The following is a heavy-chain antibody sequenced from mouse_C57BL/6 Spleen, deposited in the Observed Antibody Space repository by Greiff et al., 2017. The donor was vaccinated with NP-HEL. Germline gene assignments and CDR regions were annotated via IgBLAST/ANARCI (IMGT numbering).Heavy chain of an antibody. J-gene: IGHJ3*01. CDR2: IYPGSGNT. CDR3: ARPLYAQATGPWFAY. Sequence: QVHVKQSGPELVKPGASVKISCKASGYSFTSYYIHWVKQRPGQGLEWIGWIYPGSGNTKYNEKFKGKATLTADTSSSTAYMQLSSLTSEDSAVYYCARPLYAQATGPWFAYWGQGTLVTVSA. CDR1: GYSFTSYY. V-gene: IGHV1-66*01. D-gene: IGHD3-2*02.